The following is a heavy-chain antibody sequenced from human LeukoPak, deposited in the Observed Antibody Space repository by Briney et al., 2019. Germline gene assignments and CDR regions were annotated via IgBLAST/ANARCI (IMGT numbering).Heavy chain of an antibody. Sequence: GGSLRLPCAASGFNFGPFWMHWVRHPPGKGLVWISHINNDGSTKVYADSVKGRFTISRDNAKNTLYLQMNSLRADDTAVYYCARDRGYPDSFNIWGEGTMVTVSS. V-gene: IGHV3-74*01. CDR3: ARDRGYPDSFNI. D-gene: IGHD3-10*01. CDR2: INNDGSTK. CDR1: GFNFGPFW. J-gene: IGHJ3*02.